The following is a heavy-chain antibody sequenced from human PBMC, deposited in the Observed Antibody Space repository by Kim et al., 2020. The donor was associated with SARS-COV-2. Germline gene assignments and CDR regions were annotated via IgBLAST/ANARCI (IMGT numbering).Heavy chain of an antibody. J-gene: IGHJ3*02. V-gene: IGHV3-15*01. CDR2: IKGKTDGGTT. CDR1: GFTFNNAW. CDR3: TTAGSPTDGAFDI. Sequence: GGSLRLSCAASGFTFNNAWMSWVRQVPGKGLEWVGRIKGKTDGGTTAYAAPVKGRFIISRDDSKNSLYLQMDSLKTEDTAVYYCTTAGSPTDGAFDIWGQGTMVIVSS. D-gene: IGHD2-2*01.